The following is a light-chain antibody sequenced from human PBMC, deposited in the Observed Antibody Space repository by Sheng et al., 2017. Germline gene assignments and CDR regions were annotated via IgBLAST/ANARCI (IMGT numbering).Light chain of an antibody. J-gene: IGKJ3*01. CDR3: QQYGSSPLFT. CDR1: QSVSSNY. CDR2: GAS. V-gene: IGKV3-20*01. Sequence: EIVLTQSPGTLSLSPGERATLSCRASQSVSSNYLAWYQQELGQAPRLLIYGASIRATGVPDRFSGSGSGTDFTLTISRLEPEDFAVYYCQQYGSSPLFTFGPGTKVDIK.